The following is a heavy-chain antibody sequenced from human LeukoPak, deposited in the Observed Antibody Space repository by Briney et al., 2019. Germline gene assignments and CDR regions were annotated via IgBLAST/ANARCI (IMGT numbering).Heavy chain of an antibody. D-gene: IGHD5-12*01. CDR2: INWNSDSI. CDR3: AINGGGDSGYGNFDY. Sequence: TGGSLRLSCSVSGFTFDDYAMHWVRQVPGKGLEWVSGINWNSDSIGYADSVKGRFTTSRDNAKNSLYLQMNSLRAEDTALYYCAINGGGDSGYGNFDYWGQGTLVTVSS. V-gene: IGHV3-9*01. CDR1: GFTFDDYA. J-gene: IGHJ4*02.